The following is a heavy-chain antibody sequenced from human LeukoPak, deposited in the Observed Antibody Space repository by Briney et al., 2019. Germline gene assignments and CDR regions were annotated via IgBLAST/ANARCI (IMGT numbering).Heavy chain of an antibody. D-gene: IGHD2-2*01. CDR2: IYYSGST. CDR3: VRGRLGRQHASFFDS. V-gene: IGHV4-59*08. Sequence: SETLSLTCSVSDGSMGTQYGVWIRQPPGKRLEWIGYIYYSGSTTYNPSLKSRFPRSVDQSKNQIFLELTSIAAPGPGVDYCVRGRLGRQHASFFDSWGHGTLVSVSS. J-gene: IGHJ4*01. CDR1: DGSMGTQY.